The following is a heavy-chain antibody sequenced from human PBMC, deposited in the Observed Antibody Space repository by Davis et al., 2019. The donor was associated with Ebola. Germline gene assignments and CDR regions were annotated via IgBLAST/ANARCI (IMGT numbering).Heavy chain of an antibody. D-gene: IGHD6-13*01. Sequence: GASLKISCAASDFTFSSYAMSWVRQAPGKGLEWVSAISGSGGSTYYADSVKGRFTISRDNSKNTLYLQMNSLRAEDTAVYYCAKGGYGQQLPLYYYGMDVWGQGTTVTVSS. V-gene: IGHV3-23*01. J-gene: IGHJ6*02. CDR2: ISGSGGST. CDR3: AKGGYGQQLPLYYYGMDV. CDR1: DFTFSSYA.